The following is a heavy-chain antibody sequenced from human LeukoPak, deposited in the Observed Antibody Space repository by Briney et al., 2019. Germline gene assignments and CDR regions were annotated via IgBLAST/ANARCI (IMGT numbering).Heavy chain of an antibody. CDR3: ARTYRSGWYYFDH. CDR2: IWYDGSHE. J-gene: IGHJ4*02. V-gene: IGHV3-33*08. Sequence: GGSLRLSCAASAFPFSSYSMTWVRQAPGKGLEWVAVIWYDGSHEYYADSVKGRFTISRDNSKNTVYLQMNSLRAEDTAVYYCARTYRSGWYYFDHWGQGTLVTVSS. D-gene: IGHD6-19*01. CDR1: AFPFSSYS.